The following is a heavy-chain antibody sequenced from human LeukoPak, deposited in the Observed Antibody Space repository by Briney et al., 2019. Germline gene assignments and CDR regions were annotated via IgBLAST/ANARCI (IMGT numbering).Heavy chain of an antibody. V-gene: IGHV3-66*02. J-gene: IGHJ4*02. CDR2: IYSGGST. CDR1: GFTVSSNY. Sequence: GGSLRLSCAASGFTVSSNYMSWVRQAPGKGLEWVSVIYSGGSTYYADSVKGRFTISRDNSKNTLYLQMNRLRAEDTAVYYCASCVSGWRPYYFDYWGQGTLVTVSS. CDR3: ASCVSGWRPYYFDY. D-gene: IGHD6-19*01.